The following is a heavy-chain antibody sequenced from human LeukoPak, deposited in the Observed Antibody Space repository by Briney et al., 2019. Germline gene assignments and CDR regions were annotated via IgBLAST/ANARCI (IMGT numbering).Heavy chain of an antibody. CDR2: MNPVSGNA. V-gene: IGHV1-8*01. Sequence: ASVKVSCKASGYTFTNFEINWVRQAPGQGLEWMGWMNPVSGNAGSAQKFQGRVTLTRDTSISTAYMELRSLRSDDTAFYYCARAPMGAAALYWGQGTLVTVSS. D-gene: IGHD6-13*01. CDR1: GYTFTNFE. J-gene: IGHJ4*02. CDR3: ARAPMGAAALY.